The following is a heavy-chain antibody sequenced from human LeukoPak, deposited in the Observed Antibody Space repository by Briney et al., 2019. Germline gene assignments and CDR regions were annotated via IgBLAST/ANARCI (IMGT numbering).Heavy chain of an antibody. V-gene: IGHV4-59*11. Sequence: SETLSLTCTVSGGSISSHYWSWIRQPPGKGLEWIGYIYYSGSTNYNPSLKSRVTISVDTSKNQFSLKLSSVTAADTAVYYCARDGGYYDFWSGYYLDGGRLGEKYYFDYWGQGTLVTVSS. CDR2: IYYSGST. D-gene: IGHD3-3*01. CDR3: ARDGGYYDFWSGYYLDGGRLGEKYYFDY. CDR1: GGSISSHY. J-gene: IGHJ4*02.